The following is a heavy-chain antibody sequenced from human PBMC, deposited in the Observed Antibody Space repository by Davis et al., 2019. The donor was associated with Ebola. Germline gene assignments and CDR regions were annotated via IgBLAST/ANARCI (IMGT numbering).Heavy chain of an antibody. V-gene: IGHV4-31*03. CDR2: IYYSGNT. CDR3: ARLLKSSGYYYLDY. J-gene: IGHJ4*02. Sequence: PSETLSLTCTVSGGFISSGGYYWSWIRQLPGEGLEWIGYIYYSGNTYYNPSLKSRVTISVDTSKNQFSLNLNSVTAADTAVYYCARLLKSSGYYYLDYWGQGTLVTVSS. D-gene: IGHD3-22*01. CDR1: GGFISSGGYY.